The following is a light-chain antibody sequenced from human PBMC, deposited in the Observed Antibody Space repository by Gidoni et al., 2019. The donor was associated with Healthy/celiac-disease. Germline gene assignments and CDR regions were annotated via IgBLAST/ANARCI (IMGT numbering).Light chain of an antibody. V-gene: IGLV3-21*02. Sequence: SYVLTQPPPVSVAPGPTARIPCGGNNIGSKRVHWYQQKPGQAPVLVVYDDSDRPSGIPERFSGSNAGNTATLTISRVEAGDEADYYCQVWDSSSDHVVFGGGTKLTVL. CDR3: QVWDSSSDHVV. J-gene: IGLJ2*01. CDR1: NIGSKR. CDR2: DDS.